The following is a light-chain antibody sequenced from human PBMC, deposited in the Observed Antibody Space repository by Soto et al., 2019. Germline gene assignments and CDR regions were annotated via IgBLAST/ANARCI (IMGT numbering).Light chain of an antibody. CDR2: EVS. V-gene: IGLV2-14*01. CDR1: SSDVGAYKF. CDR3: SSYTSTSTPWV. Sequence: QSALTQPASVSGSPGQSITIFCSGTSSDVGAYKFVSWYRHHPGKAPQVMIYEVSNRPSGVSNRFSGSKSGNTASLTTSGLQPEDEGDYYCSSYTSTSTPWVFGGGTKVTVL. J-gene: IGLJ3*02.